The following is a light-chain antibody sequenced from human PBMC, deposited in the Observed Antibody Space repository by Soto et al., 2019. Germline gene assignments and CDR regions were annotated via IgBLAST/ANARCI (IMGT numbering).Light chain of an antibody. J-gene: IGLJ1*01. Sequence: LTQPPSVSGSPGQSVTIPCTGTSSDVGSYNRVSWYQQPPGTAPKVMIYEVSNRPSGVPDRFSGSKSGNTASLTISGLPAEGEVDYCCASYTTRTPCFVFGRGSKVTV. CDR2: EVS. V-gene: IGLV2-18*02. CDR1: SSDVGSYNR. CDR3: ASYTTRTPCFV.